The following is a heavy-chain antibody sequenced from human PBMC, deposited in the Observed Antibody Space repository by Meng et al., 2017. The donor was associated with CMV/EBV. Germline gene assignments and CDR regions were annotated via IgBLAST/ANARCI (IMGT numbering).Heavy chain of an antibody. CDR3: ARSAPYCSGGSCFFY. D-gene: IGHD2-15*01. Sequence: ASVKVSCKASGYTFTGYYMHWVRQAPGQGLEWMGWINPNSGGTNYAQKFQGRVTMTRDTSISTAYMELSRLRSDDTAVYYCARSAPYCSGGSCFFYWGQRTLVTVSS. J-gene: IGHJ4*02. V-gene: IGHV1-2*02. CDR2: INPNSGGT. CDR1: GYTFTGYY.